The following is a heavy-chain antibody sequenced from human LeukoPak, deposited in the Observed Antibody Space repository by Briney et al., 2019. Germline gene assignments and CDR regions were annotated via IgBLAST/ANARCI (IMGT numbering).Heavy chain of an antibody. J-gene: IGHJ5*02. D-gene: IGHD2-21*02. CDR1: GGSISSYY. CDR3: ARVTDPRYNWFDP. V-gene: IGHV4-4*07. CDR2: IHASGST. Sequence: SETLSLTCTVSGGSISSYYWTWIRQPAGKGPERIGRIHASGSTNYNPSLKSRVNMSVDTSKNQFSLRLNSVTAADTAVYYCARVTDPRYNWFDPWGQGTLVTVSS.